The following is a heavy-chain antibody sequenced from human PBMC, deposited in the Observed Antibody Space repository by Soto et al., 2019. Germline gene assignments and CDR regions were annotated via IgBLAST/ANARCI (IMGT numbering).Heavy chain of an antibody. V-gene: IGHV1-69*12. J-gene: IGHJ6*02. CDR3: AREHQMDYYYGMDV. CDR2: IIPIFGTA. D-gene: IGHD2-2*01. CDR1: GGTFSSYA. Sequence: QVQLVQSGAEVKKPGSSVKVSCKASGGTFSSYAISWVRQAPGQGLEWMGGIIPIFGTANYAQKFQGRVTITADESTSTAYRELSSLRSEDTAVYYCAREHQMDYYYGMDVWGQGTTVTVSS.